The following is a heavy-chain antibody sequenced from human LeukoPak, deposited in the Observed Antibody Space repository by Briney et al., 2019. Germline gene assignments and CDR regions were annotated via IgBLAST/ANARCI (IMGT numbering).Heavy chain of an antibody. CDR3: AREYSSSAAYYYYYYYMDV. CDR2: ISAYNGNT. V-gene: IGHV1-18*01. Sequence: GASVKVSCKASGYTFTSYGISWVRQAPGQGLEWMGWISAYNGNTNYAQKLQGRVTMTTDTSTSTAYMELRSLRSDDTAVYYCAREYSSSAAYYYYYYYMDVWGKGTTVTVSS. D-gene: IGHD6-6*01. J-gene: IGHJ6*03. CDR1: GYTFTSYG.